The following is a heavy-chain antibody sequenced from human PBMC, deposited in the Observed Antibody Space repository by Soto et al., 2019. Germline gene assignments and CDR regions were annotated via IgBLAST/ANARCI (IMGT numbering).Heavy chain of an antibody. CDR1: GGTFSSYA. J-gene: IGHJ4*02. Sequence: SVKVSCKASGGTFSSYAISWVRQAPGQGLEWMGGIIPIFGTANYAQKFQGRVTITADESTSTAYMELSSLRSEDTAVYYCARLLSCSGGSCYAWIDYWGQGTLVTVSS. D-gene: IGHD2-15*01. CDR3: ARLLSCSGGSCYAWIDY. V-gene: IGHV1-69*13. CDR2: IIPIFGTA.